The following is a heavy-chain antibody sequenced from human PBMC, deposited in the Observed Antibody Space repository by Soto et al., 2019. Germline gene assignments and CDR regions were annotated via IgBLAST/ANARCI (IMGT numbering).Heavy chain of an antibody. Sequence: QVQLVESGGGVVRPGRSLRLSCVASGFTFRDSGMPWVRQAPGKGLEWVAGISHHGLKEHYADSVKGRFTISRDNSKKTMYLHLTSLRGDDTAVYYCAKDWVGGSNKYYFDYWGQGTLVTVSS. CDR2: ISHHGLKE. J-gene: IGHJ4*02. D-gene: IGHD1-26*01. CDR3: AKDWVGGSNKYYFDY. CDR1: GFTFRDSG. V-gene: IGHV3-30*18.